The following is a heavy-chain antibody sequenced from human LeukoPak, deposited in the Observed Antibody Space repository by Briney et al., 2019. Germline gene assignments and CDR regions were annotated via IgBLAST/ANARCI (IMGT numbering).Heavy chain of an antibody. V-gene: IGHV3-15*01. CDR2: IKSKTDGGTT. Sequence: PGGSLRLSCAASGSTFTNAWMSWVRKAQGKGLEWVGRIKSKTDGGTTDYAALVKGRFTISRDDSKDTLYLQINSQKTEDTAVYYCTTVNGDYGDSYWYFDLWGRGTLVTVSS. D-gene: IGHD4-17*01. CDR1: GSTFTNAW. CDR3: TTVNGDYGDSYWYFDL. J-gene: IGHJ2*01.